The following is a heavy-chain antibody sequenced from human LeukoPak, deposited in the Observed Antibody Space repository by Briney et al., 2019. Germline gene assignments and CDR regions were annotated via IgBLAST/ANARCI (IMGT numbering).Heavy chain of an antibody. Sequence: SETLSLTCTVSGGSISSYYWSWIRQPPGKGLEWIGYIYYSGSTNCNPSLKSRLTISVDTSRNQFSLKLTSVTAADTAVYYCATGDYYYMDVWGKGTTVTVSS. J-gene: IGHJ6*03. CDR3: ATGDYYYMDV. CDR2: IYYSGST. CDR1: GGSISSYY. V-gene: IGHV4-59*01.